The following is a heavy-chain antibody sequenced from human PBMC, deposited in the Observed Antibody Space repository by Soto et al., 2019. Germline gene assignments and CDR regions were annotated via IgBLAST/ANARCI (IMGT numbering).Heavy chain of an antibody. CDR2: IWNDGSNK. D-gene: IGHD4-4*01. J-gene: IGHJ6*02. CDR1: GFTFSSYW. V-gene: IGHV3-33*08. CDR3: ATVCPLTTSYGMDL. Sequence: GGSLRLSCAASGFTFSSYWMSWVRQAPGKGLEWVAVIWNDGSNKYYADSVKGRFTISRDNSKNMLYLQMDSLRAEDTAVYYCATVCPLTTSYGMDLWGQGTAVTVSS.